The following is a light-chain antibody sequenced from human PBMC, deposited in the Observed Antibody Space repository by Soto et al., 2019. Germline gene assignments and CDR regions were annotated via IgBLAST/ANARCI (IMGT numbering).Light chain of an antibody. Sequence: SYELTQPPSVSVAPGQTATVTCGGNNVGSKSVHWYQQKPGQAPVLVVYGDSDRPSGIPERFSGSNSGNTATLTISRVEAGDEADYYCQVWDTTSDQGVFGTGTKLTVL. J-gene: IGLJ1*01. CDR1: NVGSKS. V-gene: IGLV3-21*02. CDR3: QVWDTTSDQGV. CDR2: GDS.